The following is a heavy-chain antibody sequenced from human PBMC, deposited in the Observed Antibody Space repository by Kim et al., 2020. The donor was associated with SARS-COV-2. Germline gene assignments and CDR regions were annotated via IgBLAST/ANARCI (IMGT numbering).Heavy chain of an antibody. CDR3: ARRRSGRYYFDY. CDR1: GVSISSTSYF. D-gene: IGHD6-19*01. CDR2: IYYSGTT. V-gene: IGHV4-39*01. Sequence: SETLSLTCNVSGVSISSTSYFWGWIRQPPGKGLEWIGSIYYSGTTYFNPSLKSRVTISVDTSKNQFSLNLTSVTAADTAVYFCARRRSGRYYFDYWGQGTLVTVSS. J-gene: IGHJ4*02.